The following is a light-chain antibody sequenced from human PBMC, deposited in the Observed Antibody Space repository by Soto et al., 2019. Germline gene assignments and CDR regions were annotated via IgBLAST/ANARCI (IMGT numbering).Light chain of an antibody. V-gene: IGLV1-47*01. Sequence: QAVVTQAPSTSGTPGQRVTISCSGSSSTIGSNHVYWYQQSPGTAPKLLIYRNNQRPSGVPDRFSGSKSGTSASLAISGLRSEDEAEYYCAAWDDSLSGYVFGTGTKVTVL. J-gene: IGLJ1*01. CDR1: SSTIGSNH. CDR3: AAWDDSLSGYV. CDR2: RNN.